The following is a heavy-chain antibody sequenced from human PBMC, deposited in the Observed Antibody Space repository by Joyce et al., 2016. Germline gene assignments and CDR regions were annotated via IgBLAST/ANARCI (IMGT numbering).Heavy chain of an antibody. Sequence: EVQLVQSGAEVKKPGDSLKFSCKVSGHTFTSKWIGWVRQMPGRGLDWMAVICPGGSDRRYSPSVEGQVTISVDKSISTAYLQWSSLSASDTAVYYCARSTTGWSFDYWGQGTPVTIST. J-gene: IGHJ4*02. CDR1: GHTFTSKW. V-gene: IGHV5-51*01. D-gene: IGHD6-19*01. CDR2: ICPGGSDR. CDR3: ARSTTGWSFDY.